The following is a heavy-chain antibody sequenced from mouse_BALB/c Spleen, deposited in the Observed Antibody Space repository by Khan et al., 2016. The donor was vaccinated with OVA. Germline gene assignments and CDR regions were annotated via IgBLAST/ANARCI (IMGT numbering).Heavy chain of an antibody. CDR3: ARPPYFSYVLDN. V-gene: IGHV9-3-1*01. CDR1: GHTFTKYG. Sequence: LVESGPELKKPGETVKISCKASGHTFTKYGMNWVKQAPGKGLKWMGWINTYTGEPTYADDFNGRFAFSLETSASTAYLQINNLKNEDTATYFWARPPYFSYVLDNWGQGTSVTVSS. J-gene: IGHJ4*01. D-gene: IGHD2-10*01. CDR2: INTYTGEP.